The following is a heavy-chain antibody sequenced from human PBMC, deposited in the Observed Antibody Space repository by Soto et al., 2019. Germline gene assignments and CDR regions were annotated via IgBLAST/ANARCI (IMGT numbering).Heavy chain of an antibody. D-gene: IGHD3-16*01. Sequence: GGSLRLSCAASGFTFSSYAMHWVRQAPGKGLEWVAVISYDGSNKYYADSVKGRFTISRDNSKNTLYLRMNSLRAEDTAVYYCARAPPTYYVWGSYTMGDAFDIWGQGTMVTVSS. J-gene: IGHJ3*02. V-gene: IGHV3-30-3*01. CDR1: GFTFSSYA. CDR3: ARAPPTYYVWGSYTMGDAFDI. CDR2: ISYDGSNK.